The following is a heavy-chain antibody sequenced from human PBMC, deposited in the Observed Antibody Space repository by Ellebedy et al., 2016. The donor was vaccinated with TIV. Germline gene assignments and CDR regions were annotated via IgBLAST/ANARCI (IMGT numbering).Heavy chain of an antibody. Sequence: SLKISCVASGIAFEDYAMHWVRQGPGKGLEWVSGISWNSAKLGYADSVKGRFTVSRDNAKNSLYLQMDSLRVEDTALYYCARVIGSGYDYGYFDLWGRGTWVTVSS. J-gene: IGHJ2*01. CDR1: GIAFEDYA. V-gene: IGHV3-9*01. CDR3: ARVIGSGYDYGYFDL. D-gene: IGHD5-12*01. CDR2: ISWNSAKL.